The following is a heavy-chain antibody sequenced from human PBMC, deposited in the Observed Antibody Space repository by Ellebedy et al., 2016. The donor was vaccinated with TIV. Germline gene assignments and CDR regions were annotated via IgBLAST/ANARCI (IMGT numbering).Heavy chain of an antibody. CDR2: INPNSGGT. CDR3: ARAVQWELLPEAFDI. Sequence: ASVKVSXXASGYTFTGYYMHWVRQAPGQGLEWMGWINPNSGGTNYAQKFQGRVTMTRDTSNSTAYMELSRLRSDDTAVYYCARAVQWELLPEAFDIWGQGTMVTVSS. D-gene: IGHD1-26*01. V-gene: IGHV1-2*02. J-gene: IGHJ3*02. CDR1: GYTFTGYY.